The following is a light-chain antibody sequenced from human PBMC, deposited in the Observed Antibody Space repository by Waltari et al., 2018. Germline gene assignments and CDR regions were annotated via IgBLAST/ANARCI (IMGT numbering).Light chain of an antibody. J-gene: IGLJ2*01. CDR3: TTYPDTNTPVV. CDR2: DVI. Sequence: QSALTQPASVSGSPGQSVTISCTGVSCDGDEYKIGSCFRQHPGQVPKLILFDVINPPSDISNRFSGYKSGNTAYLTISRLQADDEADYYCTTYPDTNTPVVFGGGTKVTV. CDR1: SCDGDEYKI. V-gene: IGLV2-14*03.